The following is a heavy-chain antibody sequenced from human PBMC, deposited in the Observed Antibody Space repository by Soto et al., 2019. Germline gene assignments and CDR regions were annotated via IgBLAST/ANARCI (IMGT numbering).Heavy chain of an antibody. Sequence: QLQLQESGPGLVKPSETLSLTCTVSGGSFSSSTHSWGWIRQPPGKGLEWLGIMHYSGSTYFTPSHKRRVTIFIDTSKNQFSLKLSSVTAADTALYFCATYSSSSGWFDPWGQGTLVTVSS. V-gene: IGHV4-39*01. CDR3: ATYSSSSGWFDP. CDR1: GGSFSSSTHS. CDR2: MHYSGST. J-gene: IGHJ5*02. D-gene: IGHD6-6*01.